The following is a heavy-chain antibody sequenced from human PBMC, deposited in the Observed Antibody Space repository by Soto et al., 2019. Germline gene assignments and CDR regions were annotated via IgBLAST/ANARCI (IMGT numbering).Heavy chain of an antibody. CDR1: GFTFSSYA. Sequence: GGSLRLSCAASGFTFSSYAMHWVRQAPGKGLEWVAVISYDGSNKYYVDSVKGRYTISRDNAKNSLYLQMNSLTAEDTAIYYWAKVKSLAGQEWGQGTLVTVSS. J-gene: IGHJ4*02. CDR2: ISYDGSNK. D-gene: IGHD6-6*01. CDR3: AKVKSLAGQE. V-gene: IGHV3-30-3*01.